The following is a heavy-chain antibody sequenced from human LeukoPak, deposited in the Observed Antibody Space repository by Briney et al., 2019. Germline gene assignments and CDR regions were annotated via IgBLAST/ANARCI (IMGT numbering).Heavy chain of an antibody. CDR3: ARDSGVAGRFDY. Sequence: GGSLRLSCAASGFTFSSYSMNWVRQAPGKGLEWVANIKQDGSEKYYVDSVKGRFTISRDNARNSLYLQMNGLRAEDTAVYYCARDSGVAGRFDYWGQGTLVTVSS. J-gene: IGHJ4*02. V-gene: IGHV3-7*01. CDR2: IKQDGSEK. D-gene: IGHD6-19*01. CDR1: GFTFSSYS.